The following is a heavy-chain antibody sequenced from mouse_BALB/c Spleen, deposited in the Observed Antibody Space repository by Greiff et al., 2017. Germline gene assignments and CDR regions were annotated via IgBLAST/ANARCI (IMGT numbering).Heavy chain of an antibody. J-gene: IGHJ1*01. Sequence: DVMLVESGGGLVQPGGSLRLSCATSGFTFTDYYMSWVRQPPGKALEWLGFIRNKANGYTTEYSASVKGRFTISRDNSQSILYLQMNTLRAEDSATYYCARDPPGRGYFDVWGAGTTVTVSS. CDR1: GFTFTDYY. D-gene: IGHD4-1*01. V-gene: IGHV7-3*02. CDR3: ARDPPGRGYFDV. CDR2: IRNKANGYTT.